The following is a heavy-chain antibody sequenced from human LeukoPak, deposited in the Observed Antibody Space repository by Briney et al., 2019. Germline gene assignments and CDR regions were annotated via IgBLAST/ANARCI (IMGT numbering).Heavy chain of an antibody. V-gene: IGHV4-59*01. CDR3: ARGSERGYYDSSGYPGVFDY. J-gene: IGHJ4*02. D-gene: IGHD3-22*01. CDR2: IYYSGST. CDR1: GGSISSYY. Sequence: SQTLSLTCTVSGGSISSYYWSWIRQPPGKGLEWIGYIYYSGSTNYNPSLKSRVTISVDTSKNQFSLKLSSVTAADTAVYYCARGSERGYYDSSGYPGVFDYWGQGTLVTVSS.